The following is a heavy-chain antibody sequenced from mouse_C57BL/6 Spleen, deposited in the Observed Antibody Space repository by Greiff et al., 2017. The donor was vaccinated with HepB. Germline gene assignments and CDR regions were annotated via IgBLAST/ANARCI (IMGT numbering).Heavy chain of an antibody. CDR2: ISYDGSN. J-gene: IGHJ2*01. CDR3: ARAGDYYGFDY. CDR1: GYSITSGYY. Sequence: EVKLMESGPGLVKPSQSLSLTCSVTGYSITSGYYWNWIRQFPGNKLEWMGYISYDGSNNYNPSLKNRISITRDTSKNQFFLKLNSVTTEDTATYYCARAGDYYGFDYWGQGTTLTVSS. V-gene: IGHV3-6*01. D-gene: IGHD1-1*01.